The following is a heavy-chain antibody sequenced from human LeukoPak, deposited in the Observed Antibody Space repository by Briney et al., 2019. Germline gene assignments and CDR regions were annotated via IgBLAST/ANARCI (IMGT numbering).Heavy chain of an antibody. J-gene: IGHJ1*01. CDR2: INPSGGST. CDR1: GYTLMSYS. D-gene: IGHD1-26*01. CDR3: ARGCSGTYCTHYFQH. V-gene: IGHV1-46*01. Sequence: ASVKVSCKASGYTLMSYSMHWVRQAPGQGLEWMGIINPSGGSTTYAQKFQGRVTMTRDTSTSTVYMELSSLRAEDAAVYYCARGCSGTYCTHYFQHWGQGTLVTVSS.